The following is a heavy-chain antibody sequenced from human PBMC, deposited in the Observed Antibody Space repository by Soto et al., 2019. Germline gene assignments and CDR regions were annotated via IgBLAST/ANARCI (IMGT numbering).Heavy chain of an antibody. CDR3: ASTLPRGYCTNGVCYTPFDY. CDR2: ISYDGSNK. CDR1: GFTFSSYA. V-gene: IGHV3-30-3*01. Sequence: GGSLRLSCAASGFTFSSYAMHWVRQAPGKGLEWVAVISYDGSNKYYADSVKGRFTISRDNSKNTLYLQMNSLRAEDTAVYYCASTLPRGYCTNGVCYTPFDYWGQGTLVTVSS. D-gene: IGHD2-8*01. J-gene: IGHJ4*02.